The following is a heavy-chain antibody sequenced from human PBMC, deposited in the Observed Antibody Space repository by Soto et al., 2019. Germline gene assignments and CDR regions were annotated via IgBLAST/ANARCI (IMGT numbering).Heavy chain of an antibody. D-gene: IGHD3-10*01. CDR1: GFTFSIYA. V-gene: IGHV3-23*01. CDR3: AKGRGGSGSLTPRVDF. CDR2: INGGGEIT. Sequence: EVQLLESGGGLVQPGGSLRLSCAASGFTFSIYAISWVRQAPGMGLEWVAVINGGGEITYYADSVKGRFTISRDNSKNTLYLQMNSLRAEDTALYYCAKGRGGSGSLTPRVDFWGQGTLVTVSS. J-gene: IGHJ4*02.